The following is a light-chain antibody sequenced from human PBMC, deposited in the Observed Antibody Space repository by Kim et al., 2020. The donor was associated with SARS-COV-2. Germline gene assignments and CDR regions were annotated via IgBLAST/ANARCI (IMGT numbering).Light chain of an antibody. J-gene: IGLJ2*01. Sequence: SVKLTCTLGSEHSSYAIAWHQQQPEKGPGYLMKLNSDGSHSEGDGIPDRFSGSSSGAERYLTISSLQSEDEADYYCQTWGTGTVVFGGGTQLTVL. CDR3: QTWGTGTVV. CDR2: LNSDGSH. V-gene: IGLV4-69*01. CDR1: SEHSSYA.